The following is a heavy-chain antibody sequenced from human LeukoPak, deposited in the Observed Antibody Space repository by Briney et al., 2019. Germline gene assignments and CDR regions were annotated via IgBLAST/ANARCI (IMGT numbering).Heavy chain of an antibody. CDR3: ARAPPARRYCSSTSCYPNRFDP. V-gene: IGHV1-8*01. CDR1: GYTFTSYD. Sequence: ASVKVSCKASGYTFTSYDINWVRQATGQGLEWMGWMNPNSGNTGYAQKFQGRVTMTRNTSISTAYMELSSLRSEDTAVYYCARAPPARRYCSSTSCYPNRFDPWGQGTLVTVSS. J-gene: IGHJ5*02. CDR2: MNPNSGNT. D-gene: IGHD2-2*01.